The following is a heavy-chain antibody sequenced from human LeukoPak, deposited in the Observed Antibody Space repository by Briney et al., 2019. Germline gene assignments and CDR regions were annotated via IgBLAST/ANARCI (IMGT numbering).Heavy chain of an antibody. Sequence: PWGSLRLSCAASGFTFSSYSMNWVRQAPGKGLEWVSSISSSSSYIYYADSVKGRFTISRDNAKNSLYLQMNSLRAEDTAVYYCAREYCSGGSCYSGAGDYWGQGTLVTVSS. CDR3: AREYCSGGSCYSGAGDY. CDR1: GFTFSSYS. CDR2: ISSSSSYI. V-gene: IGHV3-21*01. D-gene: IGHD2-15*01. J-gene: IGHJ4*02.